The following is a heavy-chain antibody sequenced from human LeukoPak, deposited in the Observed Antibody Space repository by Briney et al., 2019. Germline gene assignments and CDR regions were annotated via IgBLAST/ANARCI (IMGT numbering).Heavy chain of an antibody. J-gene: IGHJ5*02. CDR1: GFTFSSYW. D-gene: IGHD3-10*01. Sequence: PGGSLTLSCAASGFTFSSYWMSWVRQAPGKGLELVVNIKQDGSEKYYVDSVKCRFTISRHNAKYSLYLQMNRRRAEGTAVYYCARKVRGTWFDPWGQGNLVTVSS. CDR2: IKQDGSEK. CDR3: ARKVRGTWFDP. V-gene: IGHV3-7*01.